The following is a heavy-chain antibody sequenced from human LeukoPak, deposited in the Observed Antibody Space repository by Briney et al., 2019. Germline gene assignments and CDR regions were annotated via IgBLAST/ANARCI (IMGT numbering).Heavy chain of an antibody. V-gene: IGHV3-23*01. CDR1: GFTFSSYA. CDR2: ISGSGGST. CDR3: ARDFDRYYFDY. Sequence: GGSLRLSCAASGFTFSSYAMSWVRQAPGKGLEWVSAISGSGGSTYYADSVKGRFTISRDNAKNTLYLQMNSLRAEDTAMYYCARDFDRYYFDYWGQGTLVTVSS. D-gene: IGHD3-9*01. J-gene: IGHJ4*02.